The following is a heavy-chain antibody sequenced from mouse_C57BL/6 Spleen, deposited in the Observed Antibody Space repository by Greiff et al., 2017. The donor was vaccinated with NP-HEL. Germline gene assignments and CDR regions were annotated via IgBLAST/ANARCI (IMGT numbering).Heavy chain of an antibody. CDR3: TRDYYTDYDGAWFAY. D-gene: IGHD2-4*01. V-gene: IGHV5-9-1*02. J-gene: IGHJ3*01. Sequence: EVLLVESGDGLVKPGGSLKLSCAASGFTFSSYAMSWVRQTPEQRLEWVAYISSGGDYIYYADTVKGRSTITRDNARNTLYLQMSSLKSEDTAVYYCTRDYYTDYDGAWFAYWGQGTLVTVSA. CDR1: GFTFSSYA. CDR2: ISSGGDYI.